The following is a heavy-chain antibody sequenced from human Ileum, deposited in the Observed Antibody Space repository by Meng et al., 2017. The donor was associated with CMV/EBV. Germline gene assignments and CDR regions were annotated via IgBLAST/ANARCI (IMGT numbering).Heavy chain of an antibody. J-gene: IGHJ5*02. D-gene: IGHD1-1*01. Sequence: SETLSPPCPVSGASITRHYVSWIRQPPGKGLEWIGYLYYSETAYYSHSLRGRVIRSADTAKNRFSRSLTSVTAADPAVYFCATTVHPVAYLNDFDPWGQGTLVTVSS. CDR1: GASITRHY. CDR3: ATTVHPVAYLNDFDP. V-gene: IGHV4-59*11. CDR2: LYYSETA.